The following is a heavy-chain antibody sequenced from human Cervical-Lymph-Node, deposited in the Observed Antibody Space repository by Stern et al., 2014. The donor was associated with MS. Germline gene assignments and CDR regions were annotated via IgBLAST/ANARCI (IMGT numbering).Heavy chain of an antibody. Sequence: QVQLVESGAEVKKPGASVKVSCKASGYRFSTFYLHWLRQAPGKGLQWLGRIEPGSGATNSSQTFQGRLTMTRDRSITTAYLELSGLRSDDTAVYYCARIYCSGDECYHSFDTWGQGTLVTVSS. J-gene: IGHJ4*02. D-gene: IGHD3-16*02. CDR2: IEPGSGAT. V-gene: IGHV1-2*06. CDR1: GYRFSTFY. CDR3: ARIYCSGDECYHSFDT.